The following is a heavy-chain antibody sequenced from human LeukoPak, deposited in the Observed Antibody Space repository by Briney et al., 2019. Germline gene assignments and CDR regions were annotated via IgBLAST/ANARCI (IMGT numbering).Heavy chain of an antibody. CDR3: TRGAGWLIDY. D-gene: IGHD3-16*01. CDR1: GFTFSNYW. V-gene: IGHV3-74*01. Sequence: GGSLRLSCAASGFTFSNYWMHWVRQAPGKGLVWVSRINTDGSTTRYADSVKGRFTISRDNAKNSLYLQMNSLRAEDTAVYYCTRGAGWLIDYWGQGTMVTVSS. CDR2: INTDGSTT. J-gene: IGHJ3*01.